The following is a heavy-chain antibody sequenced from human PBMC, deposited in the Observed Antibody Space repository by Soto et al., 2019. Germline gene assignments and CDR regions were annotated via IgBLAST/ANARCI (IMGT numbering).Heavy chain of an antibody. CDR2: ISGSGGST. CDR3: ANSFRHDSSGYYAHAFDC. D-gene: IGHD3-22*01. Sequence: PGGSLRLSCAASGFTFSSYAMSWVRQAPGKGLEWVSAISGSGGSTYYADSVKGRFTISRDNSKNTLYLQMNSLRAEDTAVYYCANSFRHDSSGYYAHAFDCWGQGTLVTVSS. V-gene: IGHV3-23*01. J-gene: IGHJ4*02. CDR1: GFTFSSYA.